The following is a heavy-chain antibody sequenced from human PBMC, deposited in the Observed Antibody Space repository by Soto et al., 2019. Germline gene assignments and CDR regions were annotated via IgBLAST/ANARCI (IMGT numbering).Heavy chain of an antibody. CDR1: GYSLTSYW. V-gene: IGHV5-10-1*01. CDR2: IDPSDSYT. J-gene: IGHJ3*02. Sequence: GESLKISCKGSGYSLTSYWISWVRQMPGKGLEWMGRIDPSDSYTNYSPSFQGHVTISADKSISTAYLQWSSLKASDTAMYYCARVVLLWFGEISSDAFDIWGQGTMVTVSS. CDR3: ARVVLLWFGEISSDAFDI. D-gene: IGHD3-10*01.